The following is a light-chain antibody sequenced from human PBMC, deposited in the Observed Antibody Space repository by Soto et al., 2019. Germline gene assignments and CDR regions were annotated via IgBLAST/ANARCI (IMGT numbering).Light chain of an antibody. J-gene: IGLJ2*01. Sequence: QPVLTQPPSASGTPGQRVTISCSGSSSNIGSNYVYWYQQLPRTAPKLLIYRNNQRPSGVPDRFFGSKSGTSASLAISGLRSEDDADYYCAAWDASLSGLGFGGGTQLNVL. CDR1: SSNIGSNY. V-gene: IGLV1-47*01. CDR3: AAWDASLSGLG. CDR2: RNN.